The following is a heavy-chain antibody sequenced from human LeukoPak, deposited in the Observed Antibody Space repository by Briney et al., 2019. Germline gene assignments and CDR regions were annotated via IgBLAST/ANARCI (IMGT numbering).Heavy chain of an antibody. Sequence: PGGSLRLSCAASGFTFSNYGMHWVRQAPGKGLQWVAFISYDGSNKYYADSVKGRFTISRDNSKNTLYLQMNSLRAEDTAVYYCAKDPRRYSRIGGYFDYWGQGTLVTVSS. CDR3: AKDPRRYSRIGGYFDY. CDR2: ISYDGSNK. CDR1: GFTFSNYG. D-gene: IGHD6-13*01. V-gene: IGHV3-30*18. J-gene: IGHJ4*02.